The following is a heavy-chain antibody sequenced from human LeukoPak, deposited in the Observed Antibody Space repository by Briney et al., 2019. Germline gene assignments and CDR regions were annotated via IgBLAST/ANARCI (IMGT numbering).Heavy chain of an antibody. Sequence: SETLSLTCTVSGASISSGSYFWSWIRQHPGKGLEWIGYIYNSGSAYYNPSLKSRVIISVDTSKNQFSLKLSSVTAADTAVYHCARWYSSGWAFDYWGQGTLVTVSS. V-gene: IGHV4-31*03. CDR2: IYNSGSA. CDR1: GASISSGSYF. J-gene: IGHJ4*02. D-gene: IGHD6-19*01. CDR3: ARWYSSGWAFDY.